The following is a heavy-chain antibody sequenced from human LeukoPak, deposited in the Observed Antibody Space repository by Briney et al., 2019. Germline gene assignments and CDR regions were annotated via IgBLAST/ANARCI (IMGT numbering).Heavy chain of an antibody. V-gene: IGHV3-9*03. J-gene: IGHJ3*02. CDR1: GFTFDDYA. CDR3: AKGYCSSTSCYRSFPDHDAFDI. D-gene: IGHD2-2*01. Sequence: GRSLRLSCAASGFTFDDYAMHWVRHAPGKGLGWVSGISWNSGSIGYADSVKGRFTISRDNAKNSLYLQMNSLRAEDMALYYCAKGYCSSTSCYRSFPDHDAFDIWGQGTMVTVSS. CDR2: ISWNSGSI.